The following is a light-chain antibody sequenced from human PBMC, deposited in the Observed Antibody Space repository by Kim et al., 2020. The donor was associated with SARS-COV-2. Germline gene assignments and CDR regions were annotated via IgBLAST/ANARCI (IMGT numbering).Light chain of an antibody. CDR2: EDN. Sequence: KTVTISCTGSSGNVASNYVQWYQQRPARAPTPVIYEDNERPSGVPDRFSGSIDNSSNSASLTISGLKTEDEADYYCQSYDDSNRWVFGGGTKLTVL. V-gene: IGLV6-57*02. CDR1: SGNVASNY. CDR3: QSYDDSNRWV. J-gene: IGLJ3*02.